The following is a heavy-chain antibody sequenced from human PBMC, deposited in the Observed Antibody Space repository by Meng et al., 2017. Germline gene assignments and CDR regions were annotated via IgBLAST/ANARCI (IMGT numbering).Heavy chain of an antibody. CDR2: IYWDDDK. Sequence: QMPLQECGPTLVNPPQPLILYCALFGFSLSTSGVGVGWIRQHPGKALEWLALIYWDDDKRYSPSLKSRLTITKDTSKNLVVLTMTNMDPVDTATYYCAHSYGSNFDYWGQGTLVTVSS. CDR1: GFSLSTSGVG. J-gene: IGHJ4*02. CDR3: AHSYGSNFDY. V-gene: IGHV2-5*02. D-gene: IGHD3-10*01.